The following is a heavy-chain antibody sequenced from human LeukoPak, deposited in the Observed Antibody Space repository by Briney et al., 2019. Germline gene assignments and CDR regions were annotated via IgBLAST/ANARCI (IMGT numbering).Heavy chain of an antibody. CDR2: INSDGSSI. J-gene: IGHJ4*02. V-gene: IGHV3-74*01. CDR3: ASLGAAAAATNFDY. D-gene: IGHD6-13*01. Sequence: GGSLRLSCAASGFTLSSYWMHWVRQAPGKGLVWVSRINSDGSSISYADSVKGRFTISRDNAKNTLYLQMNSLRAEDAPVYYCASLGAAAAATNFDYWGQGTLVTVSS. CDR1: GFTLSSYW.